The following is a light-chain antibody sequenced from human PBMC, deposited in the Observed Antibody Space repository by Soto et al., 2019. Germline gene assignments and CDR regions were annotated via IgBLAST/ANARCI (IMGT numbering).Light chain of an antibody. J-gene: IGKJ4*01. CDR1: QSVSSN. V-gene: IGKV3-15*01. CDR3: QQYNNWPPLT. Sequence: EIVMTQSPATLSVSPGERATLSCRASQSVSSNLAWYQQKPGQAPRLLIYGASTSATGIPDRFSGSGSGTEFTLTISSLQSEDFAVYYCQQYNNWPPLTFGGGTKVVIK. CDR2: GAS.